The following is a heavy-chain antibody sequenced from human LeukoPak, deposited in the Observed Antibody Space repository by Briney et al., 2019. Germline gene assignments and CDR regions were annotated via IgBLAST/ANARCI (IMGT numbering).Heavy chain of an antibody. Sequence: SETLSLTCTVSGGSIRSSSYYWDWIRQPPGKGLEWIGEINHSGSTNYNPSLKSRVTISVDTSKNQFSLKLSSVTAADTAVYYCARGRSPPRVSYYMDVWGKGTTVTVSS. CDR3: ARGRSPPRVSYYMDV. CDR1: GGSIRSSSYY. CDR2: INHSGST. J-gene: IGHJ6*03. V-gene: IGHV4-39*07. D-gene: IGHD3-22*01.